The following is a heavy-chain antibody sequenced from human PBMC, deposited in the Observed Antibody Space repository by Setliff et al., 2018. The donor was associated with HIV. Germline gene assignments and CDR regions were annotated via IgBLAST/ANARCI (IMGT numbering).Heavy chain of an antibody. CDR2: ISSSGTTI. Sequence: GGSLRLSCAASGFTFSSYEMNWVRQAPGKGLEWVSYISSSGTTIYYADSVKGRFTISRDNAKNTLSLQMDSLRAEDSAVYYCASRIGQGGMDVWGKGTTVTVSS. CDR1: GFTFSSYE. CDR3: ASRIGQGGMDV. J-gene: IGHJ6*03. D-gene: IGHD3-16*01. V-gene: IGHV3-48*03.